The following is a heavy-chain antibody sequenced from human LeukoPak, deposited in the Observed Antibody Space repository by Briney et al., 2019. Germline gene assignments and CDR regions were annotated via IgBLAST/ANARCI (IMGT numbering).Heavy chain of an antibody. CDR2: ISSSSYI. Sequence: GGSLRLSCAASGFTFSNAWMSWVRQAPGKGLEWVSSISSSSYIYYADSVKGRFTISRDNAKNSLYLQMNSLRAEDTAVYYCARGKDTAMVTVDYWGQGTLVTVSS. V-gene: IGHV3-69-1*01. J-gene: IGHJ4*02. CDR3: ARGKDTAMVTVDY. D-gene: IGHD5-18*01. CDR1: GFTFSNAW.